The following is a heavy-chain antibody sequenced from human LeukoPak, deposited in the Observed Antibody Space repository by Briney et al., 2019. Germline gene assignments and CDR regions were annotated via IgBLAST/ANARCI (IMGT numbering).Heavy chain of an antibody. V-gene: IGHV3-23*01. CDR3: AKIAAGDLYCSGGSCSYYYMDV. CDR1: GFTFSSYA. D-gene: IGHD2-15*01. Sequence: PGGSLRLSCAASGFTFSSYAMSWVRQAPGKGLEWVSGISGSGYTTYYADSVKGRFTISRDNSKNPLYLQMNSLRAEDTAVYYCAKIAAGDLYCSGGSCSYYYMDVWGKGTTVTVPS. CDR2: ISGSGYTT. J-gene: IGHJ6*03.